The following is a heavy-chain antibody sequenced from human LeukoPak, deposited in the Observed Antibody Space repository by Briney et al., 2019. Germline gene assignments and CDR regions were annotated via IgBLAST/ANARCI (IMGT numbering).Heavy chain of an antibody. CDR2: ISYDGSNK. CDR3: ARDKQLGYCSGGSCYYDAFDI. J-gene: IGHJ3*02. D-gene: IGHD2-15*01. CDR1: GFTFSSYA. V-gene: IGHV3-30*04. Sequence: GRSLRLSCAASGFTFSSYAMHWVRQAPGKGLEWVAVISYDGSNKYYADSVKGRFTISRGNSKNTLYLQMNSLRAEDTAVYYCARDKQLGYCSGGSCYYDAFDIWGQGTMVTVSS.